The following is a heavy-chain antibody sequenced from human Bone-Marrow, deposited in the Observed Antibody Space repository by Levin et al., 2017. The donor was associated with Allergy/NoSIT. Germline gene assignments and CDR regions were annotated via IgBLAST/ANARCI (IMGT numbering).Heavy chain of an antibody. Sequence: GGSLRLSCAASGFTFSSYWMHWVRQAPGKGLVWVARINSDGTSTSYADSVKGRFTISRDSAKNTLYLQMNSLRAEDTAVYYCARENLGDLSAHFDYWGQGTLVTVSS. J-gene: IGHJ4*02. CDR1: GFTFSSYW. D-gene: IGHD3-16*02. CDR3: ARENLGDLSAHFDY. CDR2: INSDGTST. V-gene: IGHV3-74*01.